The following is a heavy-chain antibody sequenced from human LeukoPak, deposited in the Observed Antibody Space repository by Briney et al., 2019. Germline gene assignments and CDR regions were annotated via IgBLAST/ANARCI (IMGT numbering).Heavy chain of an antibody. Sequence: GESLKISCKISRYTFSSYWIGWVRQNPGKGLEWMGIVYPGDSDIRYSPSFQGQVTISADKAISTAYLQWSSLKASDTAMYYCAKLTIAARPIDYWGQGTLVTVSS. CDR3: AKLTIAARPIDY. D-gene: IGHD6-6*01. CDR2: VYPGDSDI. CDR1: RYTFSSYW. V-gene: IGHV5-51*01. J-gene: IGHJ4*02.